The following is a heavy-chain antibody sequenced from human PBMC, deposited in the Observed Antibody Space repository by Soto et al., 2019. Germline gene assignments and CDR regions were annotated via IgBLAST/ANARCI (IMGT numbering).Heavy chain of an antibody. J-gene: IGHJ3*02. Sequence: SETLSLTCTVSGGSISNYYWSWIRQPPGKGLEWIGYIYYSGSTKYNPSLKSRVSISVDTSKNQFSLKLSSVTAADTAVYFCARRYGYGTFDIWGQGTMVTVSS. D-gene: IGHD5-18*01. CDR2: IYYSGST. V-gene: IGHV4-59*01. CDR3: ARRYGYGTFDI. CDR1: GGSISNYY.